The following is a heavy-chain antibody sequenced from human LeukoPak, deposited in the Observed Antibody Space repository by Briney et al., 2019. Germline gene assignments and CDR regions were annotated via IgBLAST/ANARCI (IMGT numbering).Heavy chain of an antibody. CDR3: ARSKWELHYYYYYYMDV. J-gene: IGHJ6*03. Sequence: GGSLRLSCAASGFTFSSYAMSWVRQAPGKGLEWVSAISGSGGSTYYADSAKGRFTISRDNAKNSLYLQMNSLRAEDTAVYYCARSKWELHYYYYYYMDVWGKGTTVTISS. V-gene: IGHV3-23*01. D-gene: IGHD1-26*01. CDR1: GFTFSSYA. CDR2: ISGSGGST.